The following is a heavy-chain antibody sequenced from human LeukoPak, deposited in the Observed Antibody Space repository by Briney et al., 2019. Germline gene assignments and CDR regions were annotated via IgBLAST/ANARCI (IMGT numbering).Heavy chain of an antibody. Sequence: GGSLRLSCAASGFTLSSYWMSWVRQAPGKGLEWVANIKQDGSEKYYVDSVKGRFTISRDNAKNSLYLQMNSLRAEDTAVYFCSRNPTAYNWFDPWGQGTLVTVSS. CDR2: IKQDGSEK. D-gene: IGHD1-14*01. J-gene: IGHJ5*02. CDR3: SRNPTAYNWFDP. CDR1: GFTLSSYW. V-gene: IGHV3-7*01.